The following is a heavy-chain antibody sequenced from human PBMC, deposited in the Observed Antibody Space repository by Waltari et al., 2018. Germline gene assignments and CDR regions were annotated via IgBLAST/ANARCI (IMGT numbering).Heavy chain of an antibody. CDR1: GYTFTGYY. Sequence: QVQLVQSGAEVKKPGASVKVSCKASGYTFTGYYMHWVRQAPGQGLQWMGRINPHSSGKTYAQKLQGRVTMTRDTSIIPACMVLSRLRSDDTAGYYCSIIHHLPPGTLTKDYWGQGTLVTVSS. J-gene: IGHJ4*02. D-gene: IGHD3-16*01. V-gene: IGHV1-2*06. CDR2: INPHSSGK. CDR3: SIIHHLPPGTLTKDY.